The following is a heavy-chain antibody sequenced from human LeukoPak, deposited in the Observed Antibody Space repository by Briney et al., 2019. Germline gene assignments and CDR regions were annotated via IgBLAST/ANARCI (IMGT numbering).Heavy chain of an antibody. CDR3: AKDGESGSYHDY. J-gene: IGHJ4*02. CDR1: GFTFSSYA. V-gene: IGHV3-23*01. D-gene: IGHD1-26*01. Sequence: GGSLRLSCTASGFTFSSYAMSWVRQAPGKGLEWVSAISGSGGSTYSADSVKGRFTISRDNSKNTLYLQMNSLGAEDSAVYYCAKDGESGSYHDYWGQGTLVTVSS. CDR2: ISGSGGST.